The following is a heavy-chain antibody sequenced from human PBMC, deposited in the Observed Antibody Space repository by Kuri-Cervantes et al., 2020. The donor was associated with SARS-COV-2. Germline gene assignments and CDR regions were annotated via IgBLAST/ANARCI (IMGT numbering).Heavy chain of an antibody. CDR2: ITSRSSTI. J-gene: IGHJ4*02. CDR3: ASGLTRDY. D-gene: IGHD3/OR15-3a*01. Sequence: GESLKISCVVSGSDFGNYGMNWVRQAPGKGLEWISYITSRSSTIHYADSVKGRFTISRDNAKNSLYLQMNSLRAEDTAVYYCASGLTRDYWGQGTLVTVSS. CDR1: GSDFGNYG. V-gene: IGHV3-48*01.